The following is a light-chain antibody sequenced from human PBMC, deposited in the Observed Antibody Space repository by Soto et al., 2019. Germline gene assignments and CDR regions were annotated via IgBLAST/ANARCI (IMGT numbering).Light chain of an antibody. CDR3: QQGHNWPLT. CDR2: GAS. CDR1: QSISSE. Sequence: EIVMTQSPATLSVSPGERATLSCRASQSISSELAWYQQKPGQPPRLLIYGASTRATGLPARFTGSGSGSEFTLTISGLQSEDFAIYYCQQGHNWPLTFGQGTRLEI. J-gene: IGKJ2*01. V-gene: IGKV3-15*01.